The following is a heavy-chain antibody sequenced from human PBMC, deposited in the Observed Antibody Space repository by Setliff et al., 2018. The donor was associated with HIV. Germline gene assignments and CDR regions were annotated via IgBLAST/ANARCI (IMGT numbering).Heavy chain of an antibody. Sequence: QPGGSLRLSCAASGFTLSSYWMSWVRQAPGKGLEWVANIKQDGSEKYYVDSVKGRFTISRDNAKNSLYLQMNSLRAEDTAVYYCVRDQIVVVPAAPRANWNYRGSFDYWGQGTLVTVSS. CDR1: GFTLSSYW. J-gene: IGHJ4*02. CDR2: IKQDGSEK. V-gene: IGHV3-7*01. CDR3: VRDQIVVVPAAPRANWNYRGSFDY. D-gene: IGHD2-2*01.